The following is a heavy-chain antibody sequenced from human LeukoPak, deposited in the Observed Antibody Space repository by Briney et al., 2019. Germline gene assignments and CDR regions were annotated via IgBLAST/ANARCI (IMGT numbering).Heavy chain of an antibody. V-gene: IGHV3-53*01. CDR2: IYSAGDT. Sequence: AGGSLRLSCAASGLTAGSNYMTWVRPAPGKGLEWVSVIYSAGDTYYTDSVKGRFTISRDNSQNTVYLQMNSLRAEDTAVDYCARDLNAQSRAFDIWGRGTMVTVSS. J-gene: IGHJ3*02. CDR3: ARDLNAQSRAFDI. CDR1: GLTAGSNY. D-gene: IGHD1-1*01.